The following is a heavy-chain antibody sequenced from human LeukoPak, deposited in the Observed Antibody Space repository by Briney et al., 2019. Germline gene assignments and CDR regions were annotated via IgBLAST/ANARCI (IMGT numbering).Heavy chain of an antibody. D-gene: IGHD7-27*01. CDR1: GFTFSDHY. V-gene: IGHV3-11*04. CDR3: ARGHWGLDS. Sequence: PGGTLRLSCAASGFTFSDHYMSWIRQAPGKGLEWVSYISHTGTTMYYADSVKGRFTLSRDNARNSLYLQMNSLRAEDTAVYYCARGHWGLDSWGQGTLVSVSS. J-gene: IGHJ4*02. CDR2: ISHTGTTM.